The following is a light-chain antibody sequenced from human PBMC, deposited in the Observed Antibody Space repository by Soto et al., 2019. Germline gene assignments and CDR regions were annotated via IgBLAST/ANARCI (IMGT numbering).Light chain of an antibody. CDR1: SSDVGNNNY. V-gene: IGLV2-14*03. CDR2: DVT. CDR3: SSFTGSSYV. J-gene: IGLJ1*01. Sequence: QSALTQPASVSGSPGQSITISCTGTSSDVGNNNYVSWYQHNPGRAPKVMICDVTNRPSGVSNRFSGSKSGNTASLTISWLQAEDEADYYCSSFTGSSYVFGTGTKVTVL.